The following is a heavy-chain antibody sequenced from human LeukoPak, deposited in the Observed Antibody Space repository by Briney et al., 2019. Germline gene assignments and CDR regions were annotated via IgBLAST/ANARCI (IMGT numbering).Heavy chain of an antibody. V-gene: IGHV3-30-3*01. CDR2: ISYDGSNK. CDR1: GFTFSSYA. J-gene: IGHJ4*02. D-gene: IGHD4-17*01. Sequence: GGSLRLSCAASGFTFSSYAMHWVRQAPGKGLEWVAVISYDGSNKYYADSVKGRFTISRDNSKNTLYLQVNSLRAEDTAVYYCARGLLSTVTDDYWGQGTLVTVSS. CDR3: ARGLLSTVTDDY.